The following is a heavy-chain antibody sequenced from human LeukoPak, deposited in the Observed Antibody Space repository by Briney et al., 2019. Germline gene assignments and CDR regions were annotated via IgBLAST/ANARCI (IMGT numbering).Heavy chain of an antibody. CDR3: AREVINYYDSSGYYDY. CDR2: IKQDGSEK. V-gene: IGHV3-7*01. J-gene: IGHJ4*02. CDR1: GFTFSSYW. D-gene: IGHD3-22*01. Sequence: GGSLRLSCAASGFTFSSYWMSWVRQAPGKGLEGVANIKQDGSEKYYVDSVKGRFTISRDNAKNSLYLQMNSLRAEDTAVYYCAREVINYYDSSGYYDYWGQGTLVTVSS.